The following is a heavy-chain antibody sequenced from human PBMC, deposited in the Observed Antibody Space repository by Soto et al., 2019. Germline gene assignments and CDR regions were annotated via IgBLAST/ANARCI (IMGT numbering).Heavy chain of an antibody. CDR3: ARGGGYGSSTNCTYVFDF. J-gene: IGHJ5*01. CDR2: INSDGSRT. Sequence: GRAQLLAAAALGNNFSNDWMEWIGEVRGKGMVWVSLINSDGSRTRSADSVEGRFTVYRDNAKHTLYLQMNSLRDEDTAVDYCARGGGYGSSTNCTYVFDFWGRGTLVTVSS. D-gene: IGHD2-2*01. CDR1: GNNFSNDW. V-gene: IGHV3-74*01.